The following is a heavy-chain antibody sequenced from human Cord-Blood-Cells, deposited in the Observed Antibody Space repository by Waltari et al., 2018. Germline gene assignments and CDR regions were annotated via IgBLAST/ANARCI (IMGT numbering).Heavy chain of an antibody. CDR2: INHSGST. CDR1: GGSFSGYY. V-gene: IGHV4-34*01. CDR3: ARVTIFGVVIAFDI. J-gene: IGHJ3*02. D-gene: IGHD3-3*01. Sequence: QVQLQQWGAGLLKPSETLSRTCAVYGGSFSGYYWCWIRQPPGKGLEWIGEINHSGSTNYNPCLKSRVTISVDTSKNQFSLKLSSVTAAETAVYYCARVTIFGVVIAFDIWGQGTMVTVSS.